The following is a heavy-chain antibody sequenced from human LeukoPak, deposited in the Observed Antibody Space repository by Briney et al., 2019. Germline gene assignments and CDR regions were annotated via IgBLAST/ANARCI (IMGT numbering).Heavy chain of an antibody. D-gene: IGHD1-26*01. CDR2: IYPGDSDT. Sequence: GESLKISCKGSGYTFTNYWIGWVRQMPGKGLEFMGIIYPGDSDTRYSPSFQGQVTISADKSIGTAYLQWSSLKASDTAMYYCARHKYRGSYSDFDYWGQGTLVTVSS. V-gene: IGHV5-51*01. CDR1: GYTFTNYW. J-gene: IGHJ4*02. CDR3: ARHKYRGSYSDFDY.